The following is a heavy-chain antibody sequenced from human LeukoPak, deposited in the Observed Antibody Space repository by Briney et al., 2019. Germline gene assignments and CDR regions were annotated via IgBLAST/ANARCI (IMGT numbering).Heavy chain of an antibody. CDR3: VKDRPCDPCMPMDA. Sequence: HAGGSLRLSCAASGFTFTDYSMSWIRQTPGKGLEWVASLGSSGANKYYADSVKGRFSISRDNSRDTVSLQMNSLRAEDTAVYYCVKDRPCDPCMPMDARGQGTTVTVSS. J-gene: IGHJ6*02. V-gene: IGHV3-23*01. CDR1: GFTFTDYS. D-gene: IGHD2-2*01. CDR2: LGSSGANK.